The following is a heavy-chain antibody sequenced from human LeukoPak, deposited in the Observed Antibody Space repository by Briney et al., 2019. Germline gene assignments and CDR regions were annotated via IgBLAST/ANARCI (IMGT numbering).Heavy chain of an antibody. Sequence: GGSLRLSCEASGFTFSDYGMNWVRQSPGKGLEWISYIDDSSGAIYYTDSVKGRFAISRDNAKNSLYLQMNSLRAEDTAVYYCARSSISSSYTYWGQGTLVTVSS. J-gene: IGHJ4*02. CDR3: ARSSISSSYTY. CDR2: IDDSSGAI. V-gene: IGHV3-48*04. CDR1: GFTFSDYG. D-gene: IGHD2-2*02.